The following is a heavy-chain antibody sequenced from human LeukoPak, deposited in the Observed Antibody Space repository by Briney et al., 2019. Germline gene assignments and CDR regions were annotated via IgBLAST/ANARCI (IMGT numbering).Heavy chain of an antibody. CDR1: GYTFTSYG. V-gene: IGHV1-18*01. CDR2: ISAYNGNT. D-gene: IGHD4-17*01. J-gene: IGHJ4*02. Sequence: ASVKVSCQASGYTFTSYGISWVRQAPGQGLEWMAWISAYNGNTNYAQKLQGRVPMTTDTSTSTAYMELRSLRSDDTAVYYCARDEATVTTCNCWGQGTLVTVSS. CDR3: ARDEATVTTCNC.